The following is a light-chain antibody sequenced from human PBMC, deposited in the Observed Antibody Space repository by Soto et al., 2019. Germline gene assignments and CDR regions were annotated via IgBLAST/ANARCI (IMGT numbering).Light chain of an antibody. CDR3: QQYDSSPRT. V-gene: IGKV3-20*01. CDR1: HSVSSSY. Sequence: EIVLTQSPGTLSLSPGERATLSCRASHSVSSSYLAWYQQKPGQAPSLLIYGASNRATGIPDRFSGSGSGTEFTFTISRLEPEDFAVYYCQQYDSSPRTFGQGTKVEI. J-gene: IGKJ1*01. CDR2: GAS.